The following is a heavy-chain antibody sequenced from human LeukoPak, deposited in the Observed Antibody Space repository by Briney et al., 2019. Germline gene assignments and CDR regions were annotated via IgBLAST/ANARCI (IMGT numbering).Heavy chain of an antibody. CDR2: NQNSGST. CDR1: GDSISSYC. D-gene: IGHD3-16*02. CDR3: ARAGILSYAFDM. V-gene: IGHV4-59*08. J-gene: IGHJ3*02. Sequence: SETLSLTCSVSGDSISSYCWIWIRQPPGKGLEWIGFNQNSGSTNYNPSLKGRVTISIDTSKNQFSLRLSSVTAADTAVYYCARAGILSYAFDMWGQGTMVTVSS.